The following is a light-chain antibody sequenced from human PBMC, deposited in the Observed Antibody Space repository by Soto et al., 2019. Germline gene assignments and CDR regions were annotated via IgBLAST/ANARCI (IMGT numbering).Light chain of an antibody. CDR1: SSNIGAGYD. CDR2: GNS. J-gene: IGLJ2*01. CDR3: QSYDSILSGVV. Sequence: QSVLTQPPSVSGAPGQRVTISCTGSSSNIGAGYDVHWYQQLPGTAPKLLIYGNSNRPSGVPDRFSGSKSGTSASLAITGLQAEDEADYYCQSYDSILSGVVFGGWTKLTVL. V-gene: IGLV1-40*01.